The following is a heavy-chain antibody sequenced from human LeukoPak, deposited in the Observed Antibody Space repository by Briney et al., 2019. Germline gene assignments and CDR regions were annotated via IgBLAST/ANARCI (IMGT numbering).Heavy chain of an antibody. Sequence: SQTLSLTCAISGDSVSSNSAAWNWLSQSPSRGLECLGRTYYRSKWYNDYAVSVKSRITINPDTSKNQFSLKLSSVTAADTAVYYCARGVLRYDSSGYHPHFDYWGQGTLVTVSS. CDR2: TYYRSKWYN. J-gene: IGHJ4*02. V-gene: IGHV6-1*01. D-gene: IGHD3-22*01. CDR3: ARGVLRYDSSGYHPHFDY. CDR1: GDSVSSNSAA.